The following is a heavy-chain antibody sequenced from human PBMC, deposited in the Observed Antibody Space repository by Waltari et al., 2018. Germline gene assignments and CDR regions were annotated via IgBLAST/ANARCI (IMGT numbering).Heavy chain of an antibody. D-gene: IGHD6-19*01. CDR3: VTFSVAVAGTIA. CDR1: GFSFSNAW. CDR2: IKSKTEGGTT. J-gene: IGHJ5*02. V-gene: IGHV3-15*01. Sequence: EVQLVESGGGLVKPGGSLRLSCAASGFSFSNAWMNWVRQAPGKGLDWVGRIKSKTEGGTTDYAAPVKGRFTISRDDSQNTLYLQMNSLKTEDTAVYYCVTFSVAVAGTIAWGQGSLVTVSS.